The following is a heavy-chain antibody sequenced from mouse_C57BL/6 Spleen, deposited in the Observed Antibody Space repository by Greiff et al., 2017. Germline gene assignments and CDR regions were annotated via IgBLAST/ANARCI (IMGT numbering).Heavy chain of an antibody. Sequence: VHLVESGPGLVQPSQSLSITCTVSGFSLTSYGVHWVRQSPGKGLEWLGVIWSGGSTDYNAAFISRLSISKDNSKSQVFFKMNSLQADDTAIYYCARKGGDGYEDAMDYWGQGTSVTVSS. V-gene: IGHV2-2*01. CDR3: ARKGGDGYEDAMDY. CDR2: IWSGGST. J-gene: IGHJ4*01. CDR1: GFSLTSYG. D-gene: IGHD2-2*01.